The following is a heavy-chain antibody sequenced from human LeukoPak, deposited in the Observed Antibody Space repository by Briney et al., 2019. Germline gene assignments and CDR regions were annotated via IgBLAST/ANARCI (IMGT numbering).Heavy chain of an antibody. Sequence: SETLSLTCAVYGGSFSGYYWSWIRQPPGKGLEWIGEINHSGSTNYNPSLKSRVTISVDTSKNQFSLKLSSVTAADTAVYYCARRQYSSGCPRYDYWGQGTLVTVSS. V-gene: IGHV4-34*01. D-gene: IGHD6-19*01. CDR3: ARRQYSSGCPRYDY. CDR2: INHSGST. J-gene: IGHJ4*02. CDR1: GGSFSGYY.